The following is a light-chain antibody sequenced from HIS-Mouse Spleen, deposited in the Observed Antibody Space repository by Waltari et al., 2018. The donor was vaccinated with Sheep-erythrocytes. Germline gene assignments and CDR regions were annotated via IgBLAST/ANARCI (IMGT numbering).Light chain of an antibody. CDR2: EGS. CDR1: SSDVGGYNH. V-gene: IGLV2-23*01. J-gene: IGLJ3*02. Sequence: QSALTQPRPVSGSPGQSVTISCTGTSSDVGGYNHVSWYQQHTGKPPKLMIYEGSKRPSVVSNSFSGSKSGNTASLTISGLQAEDEADYYCCSYAGSSTPWVFGGGTKLTVL. CDR3: CSYAGSSTPWV.